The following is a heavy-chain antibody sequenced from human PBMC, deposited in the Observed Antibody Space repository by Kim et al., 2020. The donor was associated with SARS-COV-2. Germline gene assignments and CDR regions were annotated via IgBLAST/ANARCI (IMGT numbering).Heavy chain of an antibody. CDR3: ATPPYGSGRNWFDP. D-gene: IGHD3-10*01. J-gene: IGHJ5*02. V-gene: IGHV1-2*02. CDR2: INPNSGGT. Sequence: ASVKVSCKASGYTFTGYYMHWVRQAPGQGLEWMGWINPNSGGTNYAQKFQGRVTMTRDTSISTAYMELSRLRSDDTAVYYCATPPYGSGRNWFDPWGQGTLVTVSS. CDR1: GYTFTGYY.